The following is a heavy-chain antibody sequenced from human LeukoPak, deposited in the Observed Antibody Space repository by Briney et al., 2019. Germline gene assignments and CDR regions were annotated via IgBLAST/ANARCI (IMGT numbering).Heavy chain of an antibody. D-gene: IGHD3-10*01. CDR2: ITPIFGTA. J-gene: IGHJ6*03. CDR1: GGTFSSYT. Sequence: ASVEVSCKASGGTFSSYTISWVRQAPGQGLKWMGGITPIFGTANYAQKFQGRVTITADESTSTAYMELSSLRSEDTAVYYCARDEMRGLPPYYMDVWGKGTTVTVSS. CDR3: ARDEMRGLPPYYMDV. V-gene: IGHV1-69*13.